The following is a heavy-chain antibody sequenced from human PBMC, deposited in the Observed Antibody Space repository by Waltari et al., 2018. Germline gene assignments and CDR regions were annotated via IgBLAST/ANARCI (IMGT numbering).Heavy chain of an antibody. CDR3: ARGLHLYYYYYYMDV. CDR2: INHSGST. J-gene: IGHJ6*03. V-gene: IGHV4-34*01. D-gene: IGHD4-4*01. Sequence: QVQLQQWGAGLLKPSETLSLTCAVYGGSFSGYYWSWIRQPPGKGLEWIGEINHSGSTNYNPSLKSRVTISVDTSKNQFSLKLSSVTAADTAVYYCARGLHLYYYYYYMDVWGKGTTVTVSS. CDR1: GGSFSGYY.